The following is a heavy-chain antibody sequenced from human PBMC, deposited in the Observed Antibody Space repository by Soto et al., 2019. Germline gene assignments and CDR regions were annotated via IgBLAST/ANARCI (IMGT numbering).Heavy chain of an antibody. CDR3: AKDMEGSGSYYVGELDY. V-gene: IGHV3-43*01. CDR1: GFTFDDYT. Sequence: EVQLVESGGVVVQPGGSLRLSCAASGFTFDDYTMHWVRQAPGKGLEWVSLIGWDGGSTYYADSVKGRFTISRDNSKNALYLQMNSLRTEDTALYYCAKDMEGSGSYYVGELDYWGQGTLVNVSS. J-gene: IGHJ4*02. D-gene: IGHD3-10*01. CDR2: IGWDGGST.